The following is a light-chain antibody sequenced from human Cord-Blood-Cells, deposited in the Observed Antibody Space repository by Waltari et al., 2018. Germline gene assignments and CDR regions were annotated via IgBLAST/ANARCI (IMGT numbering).Light chain of an antibody. CDR2: DVS. V-gene: IGLV2-14*01. J-gene: IGLJ1*01. Sequence: QSALTQPPSVSGSPRESITTPCPGTSSDVGSYYFVSWYQQHPGKATKLMIYDVSNRPAGGSNRFSGSKSGNTASLTISGLQAEDEADYYCSSYTSSSTYVFGTGTKVTVL. CDR3: SSYTSSSTYV. CDR1: SSDVGSYYF.